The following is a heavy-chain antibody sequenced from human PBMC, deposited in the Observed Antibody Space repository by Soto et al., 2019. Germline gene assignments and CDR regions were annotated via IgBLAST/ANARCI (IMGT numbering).Heavy chain of an antibody. CDR2: IWYDGSNK. D-gene: IGHD2-2*01. J-gene: IGHJ6*03. CDR1: GFTFSSYG. V-gene: IGHV3-33*01. Sequence: VQLVESGGGVVQPGRSLRLSCAASGFTFSSYGMHWVRQAPGKGLEWVAVIWYDGSNKYYADSVKGRFTISRDNSKNTLYLQMNSLRAEDTAVYYCARDGSTIPYYYYYYMDVWGKGTTVTVSS. CDR3: ARDGSTIPYYYYYYMDV.